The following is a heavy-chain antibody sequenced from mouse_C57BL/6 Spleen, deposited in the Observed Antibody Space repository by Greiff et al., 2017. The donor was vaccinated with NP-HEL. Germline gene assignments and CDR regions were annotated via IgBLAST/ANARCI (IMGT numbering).Heavy chain of an antibody. CDR2: IHPNSGST. D-gene: IGHD2-5*01. J-gene: IGHJ3*01. CDR3: ARDSNYFAY. V-gene: IGHV1-64*01. CDR1: GYTFTSYW. Sequence: QVQLKQPGAELVKPGASVKLSCKASGYTFTSYWMHWVKQRPGQGLEWIGMIHPNSGSTNYNEKFKSKATLTVDKSSSTAYMQLISLTSEDSAVYYCARDSNYFAYWGQGTLVTVSA.